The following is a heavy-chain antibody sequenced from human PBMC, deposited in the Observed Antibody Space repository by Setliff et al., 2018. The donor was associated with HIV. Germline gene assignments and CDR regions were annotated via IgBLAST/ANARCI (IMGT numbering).Heavy chain of an antibody. CDR2: VNPNSGDA. CDR1: GYTFTGHY. V-gene: IGHV1-2*02. Sequence: ASVKVSCKASGYTFTGHYLHWVRQAPGQGLEWLGWVNPNSGDAIYAQNFQGRVTMTRDPSINAAYMELRGLRSDDTAVYYCARNFGLSPSGKYYYYYGMDIWGQGTTVTVSS. CDR3: ARNFGLSPSGKYYYYYGMDI. J-gene: IGHJ6*02. D-gene: IGHD3-10*01.